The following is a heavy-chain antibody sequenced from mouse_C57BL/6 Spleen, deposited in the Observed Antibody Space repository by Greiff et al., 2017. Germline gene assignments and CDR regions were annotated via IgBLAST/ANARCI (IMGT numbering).Heavy chain of an antibody. V-gene: IGHV1-9*01. CDR1: GYTFTGYW. CDR3: AKSRLINYYGSSYYWYFDV. CDR2: ILPGSGST. D-gene: IGHD1-1*01. Sequence: VQLKESGAELMKPGASVKLSCKATGYTFTGYWIEWVKQRPGHGLEWIGEILPGSGSTNYNEKFKGKATFTADTSSNTTYMQLSSLTTEDSAIYYCAKSRLINYYGSSYYWYFDVWGTGTTVTVSS. J-gene: IGHJ1*03.